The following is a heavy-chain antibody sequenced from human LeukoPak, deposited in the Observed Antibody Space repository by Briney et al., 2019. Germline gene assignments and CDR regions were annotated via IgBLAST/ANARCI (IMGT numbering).Heavy chain of an antibody. V-gene: IGHV3-30-3*01. Sequence: PGGSLRLSCAASGFTFSSYAMSWVRQAPGKGLEWVAVISYDGSNKYYADSVKGRFTISRDNSKNTLYLQMNSLRAEDTAVYYCARVMKYQLLPLDYWGQGTLVTVSS. D-gene: IGHD2-2*01. J-gene: IGHJ4*02. CDR1: GFTFSSYA. CDR2: ISYDGSNK. CDR3: ARVMKYQLLPLDY.